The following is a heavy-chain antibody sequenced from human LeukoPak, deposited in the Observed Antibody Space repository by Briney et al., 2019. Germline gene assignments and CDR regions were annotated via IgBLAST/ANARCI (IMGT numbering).Heavy chain of an antibody. Sequence: PGGSLRLSCAASGFTFSSCWRYWGRQDPGEGLVWVSRINNDGSTTNYADSVKGRFTMSRDNAKNTLYLQMNSLRAEDTAVYYCVRDRASHEQFDYWGQGPLVTVSS. CDR1: GFTFSSCW. CDR2: INNDGSTT. J-gene: IGHJ4*02. V-gene: IGHV3-74*01. CDR3: VRDRASHEQFDY. D-gene: IGHD3-10*01.